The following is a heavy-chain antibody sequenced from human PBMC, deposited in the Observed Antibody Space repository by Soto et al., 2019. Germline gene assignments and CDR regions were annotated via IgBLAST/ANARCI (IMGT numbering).Heavy chain of an antibody. CDR2: IDGVGTGT. CDR1: GFTFTNYW. Sequence: EVQLVQSGGGSVQPGGSLRLSCAASGFTFTNYWMHWVRQVPGKGLVWVSRIDGVGTGTSYSDSVRGRFTISRDNAENMLSLQMNSLRAEDTAVYYCTTVLEYWGQGTLVTVSS. CDR3: TTVLEY. J-gene: IGHJ4*02. D-gene: IGHD3-3*02. V-gene: IGHV3-74*01.